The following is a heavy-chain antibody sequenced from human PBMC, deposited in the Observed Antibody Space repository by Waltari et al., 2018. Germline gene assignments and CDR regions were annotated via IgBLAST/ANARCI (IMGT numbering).Heavy chain of an antibody. CDR3: ARDHYDYVWGSYPYWYFDL. V-gene: IGHV4-59*01. J-gene: IGHJ2*01. CDR1: GGSISSYY. Sequence: QVQLQESGPGLVKPSETLSLTCTVSGGSISSYYWSWIRQPPGEGLEWIGYIYYSGSTNYNPSLKSRVTISVDTSKNQFSLKLSSVTAADTAVYYCARDHYDYVWGSYPYWYFDLWGRGTLVTVSS. D-gene: IGHD3-16*02. CDR2: IYYSGST.